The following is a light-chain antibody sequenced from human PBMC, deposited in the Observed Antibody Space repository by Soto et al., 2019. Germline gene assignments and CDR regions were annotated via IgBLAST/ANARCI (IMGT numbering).Light chain of an antibody. CDR2: DTS. J-gene: IGLJ3*02. Sequence: QAVGTQEPSLPVSPGGTVTFTCGSSTGAVTSGHYPYWFQQKPGQPPRTLIYDTSNKHSGTPARFSGYLLGGKAALTLSGAQPEDEADYYCLLSYSGARVFGGGTKLTVL. CDR3: LLSYSGARV. V-gene: IGLV7-46*01. CDR1: TGAVTSGHY.